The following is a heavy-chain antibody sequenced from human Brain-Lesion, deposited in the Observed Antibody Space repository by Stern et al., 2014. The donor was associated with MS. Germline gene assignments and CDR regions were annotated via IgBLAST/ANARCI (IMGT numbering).Heavy chain of an antibody. D-gene: IGHD5-18*01. V-gene: IGHV4-61*02. CDR2: IYTTGST. Sequence: QVQLVQSGPGLVKPSQTLSLTCTVSGGSVGSGSYDWSWIRQPAGKGLEWIGRIYTTGSTYYNPSLKSRVSISIATSKNHFSRKLTCVTAADTAVYYCARDKEDTNMAFRYFDNWGQGTLVTVSS. J-gene: IGHJ4*02. CDR3: ARDKEDTNMAFRYFDN. CDR1: GGSVGSGSYD.